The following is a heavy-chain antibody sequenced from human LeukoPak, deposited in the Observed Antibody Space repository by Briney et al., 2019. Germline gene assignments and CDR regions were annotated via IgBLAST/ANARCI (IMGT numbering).Heavy chain of an antibody. CDR3: TTDGGITIRPLFDF. D-gene: IGHD1-14*01. V-gene: IGHV3-15*01. J-gene: IGHJ4*02. CDR2: IKSKNDGGTT. CDR1: GITFTSAW. Sequence: GGSLRLSCAASGITFTSAWMGWVRQAPGKGLEWVGRIKSKNDGGTTDYAAPVRGRFTISTDDSKTTSYLQMNNLKIEDTAVYYCTTDGGITIRPLFDFWGQGTLVTVSS.